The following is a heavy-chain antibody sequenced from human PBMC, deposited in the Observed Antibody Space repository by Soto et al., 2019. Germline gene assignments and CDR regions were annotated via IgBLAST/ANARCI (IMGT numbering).Heavy chain of an antibody. CDR1: GFTVSSNY. J-gene: IGHJ6*02. D-gene: IGHD2-2*02. CDR2: IYSGGST. CDR3: ARDLIGYCSSTSCYNETDYYYYYGMDV. V-gene: IGHV3-53*01. Sequence: GGSLRLSCAASGFTVSSNYMSWVRQAPGKGLEWVSVIYSGGSTYYADSVKGRFTISRDNSKNTLYLQMNSLRAEDTAVYYCARDLIGYCSSTSCYNETDYYYYYGMDVWGQGTTVTVSS.